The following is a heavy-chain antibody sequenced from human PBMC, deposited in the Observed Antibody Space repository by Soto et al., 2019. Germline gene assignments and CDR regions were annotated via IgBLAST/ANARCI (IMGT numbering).Heavy chain of an antibody. D-gene: IGHD1-26*01. CDR2: ISYDGNIK. CDR1: GFTFSNFG. CDR3: ARDLVGATTEYFQH. J-gene: IGHJ1*01. V-gene: IGHV3-30*03. Sequence: GGSLRLSCAASGFTFSNFGMHWVRQAPGKGLEWVASISYDGNIKYSADSVKGRFTISRDNSKNTLYLQMNSLRSEDTAVYYCARDLVGATTEYFQHWGQGTLVTVSS.